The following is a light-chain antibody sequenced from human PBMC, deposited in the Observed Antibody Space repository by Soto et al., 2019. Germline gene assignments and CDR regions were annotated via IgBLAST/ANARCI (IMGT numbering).Light chain of an antibody. CDR3: SSYAGGNNWV. Sequence: QSALTQPPSASGSPGQSVTISCTGASSDISGHNYVSWYQQHPGKAPKLMIYEVSKRPSWVPDRFSASKSGNTASLTVSGLQGEDGADYSCSSYAGGNNWVFGGGTNLTVL. CDR2: EVS. V-gene: IGLV2-8*01. J-gene: IGLJ3*02. CDR1: SSDISGHNY.